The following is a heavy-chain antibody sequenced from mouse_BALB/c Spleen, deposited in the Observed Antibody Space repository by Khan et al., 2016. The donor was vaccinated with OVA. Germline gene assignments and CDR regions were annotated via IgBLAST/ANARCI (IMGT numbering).Heavy chain of an antibody. V-gene: IGHV1S56*01. CDR2: IYPGNVNT. D-gene: IGHD2-1*01. CDR3: ARWGGNFPSYAMDY. CDR1: GYTFTSYY. J-gene: IGHJ4*01. Sequence: QVQLQQSGPELVKPGASVRISCKASGYTFTSYYIHWVKQRPGQGLEWIGWIYPGNVNTGYNEKFKGKATLTADKSSSTAYLPLSSLPSEDSAVYFCARWGGNFPSYAMDYWGQGTSVTGSS.